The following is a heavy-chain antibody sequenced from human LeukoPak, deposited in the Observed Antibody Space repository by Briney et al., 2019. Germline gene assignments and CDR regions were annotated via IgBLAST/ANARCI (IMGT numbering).Heavy chain of an antibody. CDR2: ISSSSSYI. D-gene: IGHD6-19*01. CDR1: GFTFSSYS. Sequence: GGSRRLSCAASGFTFSSYSMNWVRQAPGKGLEWVSSISSSSSYIYYADSVKGRFTISRDNAKNSLYLQMNSLRAEDTAVYYCARGREAVAGTAFDYWGQGTLVTVSS. V-gene: IGHV3-21*01. CDR3: ARGREAVAGTAFDY. J-gene: IGHJ4*02.